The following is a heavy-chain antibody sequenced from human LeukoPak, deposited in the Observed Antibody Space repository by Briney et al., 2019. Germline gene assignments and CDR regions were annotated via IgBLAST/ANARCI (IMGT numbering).Heavy chain of an antibody. Sequence: PGGSLRLCCAASEFTFSNYAMNWVRQAPGKGLEWVSGISGGGGSTYYADSVKGRFTISRDNSKNTLYLQMDSLRAEDTALYYCAKGSGINHYHWIDPWGEGTLAPVSS. CDR3: AKGSGINHYHWIDP. J-gene: IGHJ5*01. CDR2: ISGGGGST. CDR1: EFTFSNYA. V-gene: IGHV3-23*01. D-gene: IGHD1-14*01.